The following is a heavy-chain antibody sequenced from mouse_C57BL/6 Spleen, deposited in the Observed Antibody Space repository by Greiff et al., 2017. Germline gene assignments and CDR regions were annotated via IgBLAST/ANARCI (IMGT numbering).Heavy chain of an antibody. Sequence: EVKLMESEGGLVQPGSSMKLSCTASGFTFSDYYMAWVRQVPEKGLEWVANINYDGSSTYYLDSLKSRFIISRENAKNILYLQMSSLKSEDTATYYCARVGDYDGRAYYFDYWGQGTTLTVSS. CDR1: GFTFSDYY. CDR2: INYDGSST. D-gene: IGHD2-4*01. J-gene: IGHJ2*01. CDR3: ARVGDYDGRAYYFDY. V-gene: IGHV5-16*01.